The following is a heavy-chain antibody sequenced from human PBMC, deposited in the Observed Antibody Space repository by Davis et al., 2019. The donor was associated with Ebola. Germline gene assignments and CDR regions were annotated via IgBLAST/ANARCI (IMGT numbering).Heavy chain of an antibody. CDR3: ARHASVAYFDS. J-gene: IGHJ4*02. D-gene: IGHD3-10*01. CDR1: GFTFIDHY. CDR2: ISSSGSDT. Sequence: PGGSLRLSCAGSGFTFIDHYMTWIRQAPGKGLEWVSYISSSGSDTNYADSVKGRFTISRDNAKNSLYLQMNSLRADDTAIYYCARHASVAYFDSWGQGTLVTVSS. V-gene: IGHV3-11*06.